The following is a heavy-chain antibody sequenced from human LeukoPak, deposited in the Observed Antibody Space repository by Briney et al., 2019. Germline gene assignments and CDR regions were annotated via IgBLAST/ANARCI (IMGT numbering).Heavy chain of an antibody. CDR3: TTDTADDFWSGYSQYYFDY. V-gene: IGHV3-15*01. CDR1: GFTFSNAW. Sequence: GGSLRLSCAASGFTFSNAWISWVRQAPGKGLAWVGRIKSKTDGGTTDYAAPVKGRFTISRDDSKNTLYLQMNSLKTDDTAVYYCTTDTADDFWSGYSQYYFDYWGEGTLVTVSS. D-gene: IGHD3-3*01. CDR2: IKSKTDGGTT. J-gene: IGHJ4*02.